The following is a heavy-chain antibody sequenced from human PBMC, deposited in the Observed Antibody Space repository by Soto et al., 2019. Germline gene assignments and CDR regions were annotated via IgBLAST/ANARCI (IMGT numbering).Heavy chain of an antibody. CDR2: IYYSGST. CDR3: ARRICYSYSGLD. J-gene: IGHJ4*02. V-gene: IGHV4-61*01. CDR1: GASVSSGSYY. Sequence: QVQLQESRPGLVKPSETLSLTCTVSGASVSSGSYYWSWIRQPPGKGPEWLGHIYYSGSTSYNPSRVRRVSMAVDTANNQFSLTLMSVNAADTAVYLCARRICYSYSGLDWGQGTLVTVSS. D-gene: IGHD3-22*01.